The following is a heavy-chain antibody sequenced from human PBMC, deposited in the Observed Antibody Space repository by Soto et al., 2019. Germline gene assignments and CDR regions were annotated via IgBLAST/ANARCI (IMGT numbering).Heavy chain of an antibody. CDR2: ISYDGSNK. D-gene: IGHD3-22*01. Sequence: GGSLRLSCAASGFTFSSYCMHWVRQAPGKGLEWAAVISYDGSNKYYADSVKGRFTISRDNSKNTLYLQMNSLRAEDTAVYYCAKEPYYYDSSGYCDYWGQGTLVTVSS. V-gene: IGHV3-30*18. J-gene: IGHJ4*02. CDR1: GFTFSSYC. CDR3: AKEPYYYDSSGYCDY.